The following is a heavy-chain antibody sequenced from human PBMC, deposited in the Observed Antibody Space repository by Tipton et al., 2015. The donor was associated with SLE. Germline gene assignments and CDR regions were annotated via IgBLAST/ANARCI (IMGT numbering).Heavy chain of an antibody. CDR3: ARGTYYYDTSGYWTENYFDY. J-gene: IGHJ4*02. D-gene: IGHD3-22*01. CDR1: GGPFNGYH. V-gene: IGHV4-59*07. Sequence: TLSLTCTVSGGPFNGYHWSWIRQSPEKGPEWIGYIYYDGTPNYNPSLQSRVTISIDTSRNQFSLKVTSVTAADTAVYFCARGTYYYDTSGYWTENYFDYWLLGSLVAVSS. CDR2: IYYDGTP.